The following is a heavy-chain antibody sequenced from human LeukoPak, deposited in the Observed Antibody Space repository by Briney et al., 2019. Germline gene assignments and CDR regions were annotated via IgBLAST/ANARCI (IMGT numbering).Heavy chain of an antibody. Sequence: SETLSLTCTVSGGSISSYYWSWIRQPPGKGLEWIGYIYYGGSTNYNPSLKSRVTISVDTSKNQFSLKLSSVTAADTAVYYCARVVPIAGNYYYYYMDVWGKGTTVTVSS. CDR1: GGSISSYY. D-gene: IGHD1-1*01. CDR2: IYYGGST. CDR3: ARVVPIAGNYYYYYMDV. J-gene: IGHJ6*03. V-gene: IGHV4-59*01.